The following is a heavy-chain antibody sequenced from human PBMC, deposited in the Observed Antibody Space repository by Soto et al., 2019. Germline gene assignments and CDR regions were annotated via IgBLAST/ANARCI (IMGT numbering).Heavy chain of an antibody. D-gene: IGHD6-19*01. CDR1: GGSINSSSYF. J-gene: IGHJ5*02. CDR2: IYYSGST. V-gene: IGHV4-39*01. Sequence: PSETLSLTCSVSGGSINSSSYFWGWVRQPPGKGLEWIGSIYYSGSTYYNPSLRSRVTISVDTSKNQFSLKLSSVTAADTAVFYCARHYSSGSRNWFDPWGQGTLVTVLL. CDR3: ARHYSSGSRNWFDP.